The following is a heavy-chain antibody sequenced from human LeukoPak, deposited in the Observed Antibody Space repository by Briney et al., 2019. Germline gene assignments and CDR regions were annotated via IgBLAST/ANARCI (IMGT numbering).Heavy chain of an antibody. D-gene: IGHD3-22*01. Sequence: GRSLRLSCAASGFTFSSYGMHWVRQAPGKGLEWGAVIWYDGSNKYYADSVKGRFTISRDNSKNTLYLQMNSLRAEDTAVYYCARSTYYYDSSGPDGRSGNYFDYWGQGTLVTVSS. V-gene: IGHV3-33*01. CDR2: IWYDGSNK. CDR3: ARSTYYYDSSGPDGRSGNYFDY. CDR1: GFTFSSYG. J-gene: IGHJ4*02.